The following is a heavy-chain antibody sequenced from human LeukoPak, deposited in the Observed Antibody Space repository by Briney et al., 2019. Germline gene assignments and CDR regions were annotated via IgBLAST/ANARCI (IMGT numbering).Heavy chain of an antibody. V-gene: IGHV3-30*18. CDR1: GFPFSRYG. CDR3: AKEPLDSSVWSYYFDC. Sequence: PGGSLRLSCAASGFPFSRYGMHWVRQAPGKGLEWVAVISKDGNYADSVKARFTISRDNSKNTLFLQMNSLRAEDTAVYYCAKEPLDSSVWSYYFDCWGQGTLVTVCS. CDR2: ISKDG. D-gene: IGHD6-19*01. J-gene: IGHJ4*02.